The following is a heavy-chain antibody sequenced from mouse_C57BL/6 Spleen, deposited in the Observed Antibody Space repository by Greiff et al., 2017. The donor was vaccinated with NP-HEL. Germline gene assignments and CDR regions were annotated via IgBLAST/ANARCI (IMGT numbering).Heavy chain of an antibody. V-gene: IGHV1-59*01. CDR1: GYTFTSYW. CDR2: IDPSDSYT. J-gene: IGHJ4*01. Sequence: QVQLKQPGAELVRPGTSVKLSCKASGYTFTSYWMHWVKQRPGQGLEWIGVIDPSDSYTNYNQKFKGKATLTVDTSSSTAYMQLSSLTSEDSAVYYCARPHYYGSRNYAMDYWGQGTSVTVSS. D-gene: IGHD1-1*01. CDR3: ARPHYYGSRNYAMDY.